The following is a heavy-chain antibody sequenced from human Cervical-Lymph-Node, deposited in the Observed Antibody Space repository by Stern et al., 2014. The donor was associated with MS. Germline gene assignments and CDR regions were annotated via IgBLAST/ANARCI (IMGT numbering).Heavy chain of an antibody. CDR1: GGSISSDNYY. Sequence: VQLVESGPGLVKPSQTLSLTCTVSGGSISSDNYYWTWIRPHPGQGLEWIGHIYYSGTTYYNPSLKSRVSITVDTSKNLFSLRLSSVTAADTAVYYCARDHFTTSLDVWGHGTTVTVS. J-gene: IGHJ6*02. CDR3: ARDHFTTSLDV. D-gene: IGHD2-2*01. V-gene: IGHV4-31*03. CDR2: IYYSGTT.